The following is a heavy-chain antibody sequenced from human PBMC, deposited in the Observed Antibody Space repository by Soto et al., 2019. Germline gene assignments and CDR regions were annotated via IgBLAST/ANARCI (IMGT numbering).Heavy chain of an antibody. D-gene: IGHD3-16*01. J-gene: IGHJ6*03. V-gene: IGHV3-23*01. Sequence: EVQVLESGGGLVQPGGSLRLSCAASGFTFSSYAMNWVRQSPGKGLEWVGSIRGSGSSAYYPDSVEGRFTIPRDNSKNTLYLQMNSLGAEDTAVYYCAKRGGDYDSRYHYYMDVWGKGTTVTVSS. CDR2: IRGSGSSA. CDR3: AKRGGDYDSRYHYYMDV. CDR1: GFTFSSYA.